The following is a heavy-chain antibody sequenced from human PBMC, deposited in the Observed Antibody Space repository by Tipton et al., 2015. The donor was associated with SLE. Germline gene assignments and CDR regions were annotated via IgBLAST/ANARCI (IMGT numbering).Heavy chain of an antibody. CDR2: ISYDGSNT. J-gene: IGHJ6*02. CDR3: AKDVVEAYYYYGMDV. V-gene: IGHV3-30*04. Sequence: SLRLSCVVSGFTFSSYTMHWVRQTPGNGLEWVATISYDGSNTYYADSVKGRFTISRDNSKNTLDLQMTSLRDEDTAVYYCAKDVVEAYYYYGMDVWGQGTTVTVSS. D-gene: IGHD2-21*01. CDR1: GFTFSSYT.